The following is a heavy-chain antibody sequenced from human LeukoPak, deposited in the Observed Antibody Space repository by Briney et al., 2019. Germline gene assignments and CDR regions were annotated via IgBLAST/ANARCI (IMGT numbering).Heavy chain of an antibody. CDR1: GYTFTSYG. V-gene: IGHV1-18*01. D-gene: IGHD1-26*01. Sequence: GASVKVSCKASGYTFTSYGISWVRQAPGQGLEWMGWISAYNGNTNYAQKLQGRVTMTTDTSTSTAYMELRSLRSEDTAVYYCARDCTSGGYPMYYFDYWGQGTLVTVSS. J-gene: IGHJ4*02. CDR2: ISAYNGNT. CDR3: ARDCTSGGYPMYYFDY.